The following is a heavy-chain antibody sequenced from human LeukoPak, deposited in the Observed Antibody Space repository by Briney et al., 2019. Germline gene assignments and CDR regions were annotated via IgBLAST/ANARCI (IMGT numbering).Heavy chain of an antibody. CDR1: GGSFSGYY. Sequence: SETLSLTCAVYGGSFSGYYWSWIRQPPGKGLEWIGGINHSGSTNYNPSLKKRGTISVGAYKNHFSLKQISMTAADSAVYYCARGLILYVSGWSYYYYYYGMDVWGQGTTVTVSS. J-gene: IGHJ6*02. CDR2: INHSGST. D-gene: IGHD6-19*01. CDR3: ARGLILYVSGWSYYYYYYGMDV. V-gene: IGHV4-34*01.